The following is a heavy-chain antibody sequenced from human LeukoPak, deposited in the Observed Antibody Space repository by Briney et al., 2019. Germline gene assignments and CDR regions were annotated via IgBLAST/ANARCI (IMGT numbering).Heavy chain of an antibody. CDR2: IKQDESEK. CDR1: GLNFGAYW. CDR3: ARPYRISWELDS. J-gene: IGHJ5*01. D-gene: IGHD6-13*01. Sequence: GGSLRLSCASSGLNFGAYWMSWVRQAPGKGLEWVATIKQDESEKYYVDSVKGRFTISRDNAKNSLYLQMNSLRAEDTAVYYCARPYRISWELDSWGQGTLVTVSS. V-gene: IGHV3-7*01.